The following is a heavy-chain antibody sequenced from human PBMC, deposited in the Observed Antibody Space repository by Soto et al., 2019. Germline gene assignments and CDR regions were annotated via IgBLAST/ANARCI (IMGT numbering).Heavy chain of an antibody. CDR3: ARQVNYNFFSRSGSFEY. CDR1: DGSIRSSNYY. Sequence: SETLSLTCSVSDGSIRSSNYYWVWLRQCPDKGWVWIGSIYYSGSTDYNPTLQSRLTISVDTSRSHFSLKLSTVTAADTAVYSCARQVNYNFFSRSGSFEYWGQGTLVTVSS. CDR2: IYYSGST. J-gene: IGHJ4*02. D-gene: IGHD3-3*01. V-gene: IGHV4-39*01.